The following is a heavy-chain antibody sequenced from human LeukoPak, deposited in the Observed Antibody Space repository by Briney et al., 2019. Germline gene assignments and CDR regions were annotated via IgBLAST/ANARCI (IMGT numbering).Heavy chain of an antibody. CDR3: VRRVTVTTDYFDY. V-gene: IGHV4-38-2*01. Sequence: SETLSLTCAVSGYSLSSDYYWGWIRPPPGKGLEYIGSIYHRGSIYYNPSLKSRVTISVDTSKNQFSLKLSSVTAADTAVYFCVRRVTVTTDYFDYWGQGTLVTVSS. CDR2: IYHRGSI. J-gene: IGHJ4*02. D-gene: IGHD4-17*01. CDR1: GYSLSSDYY.